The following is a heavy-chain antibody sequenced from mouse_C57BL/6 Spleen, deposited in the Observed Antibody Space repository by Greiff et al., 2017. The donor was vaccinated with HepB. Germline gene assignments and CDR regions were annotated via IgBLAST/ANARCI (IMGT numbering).Heavy chain of an antibody. J-gene: IGHJ4*01. V-gene: IGHV1-55*01. CDR1: GYTFTSYW. Sequence: QVQLQQSGAELVKPGASVKMSCKASGYTFTSYWITWVKQRPGQGLEWIGDIYPGSGSTNYNEKFKSKATLTVDTSSSTAYMQLSSLTSEDSAVYYCARSDYDGYYAMDYWGQGTSVTVSS. CDR3: ARSDYDGYYAMDY. D-gene: IGHD2-4*01. CDR2: IYPGSGST.